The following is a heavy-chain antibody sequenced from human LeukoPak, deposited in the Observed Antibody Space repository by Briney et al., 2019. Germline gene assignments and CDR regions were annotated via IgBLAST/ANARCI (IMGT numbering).Heavy chain of an antibody. Sequence: SETLSLTCSVSGHSISSDYYWGWIRQPPGKGLEWIGYIYYSGSTSYNPSLKSRVTISVDTSKNQFSLKLSSVTAADTAVYYCARDQDYCSGGSCPAFDIWGQGTMVTVSS. CDR3: ARDQDYCSGGSCPAFDI. CDR2: IYYSGST. J-gene: IGHJ3*02. V-gene: IGHV4-59*01. CDR1: GHSISSDYY. D-gene: IGHD2-15*01.